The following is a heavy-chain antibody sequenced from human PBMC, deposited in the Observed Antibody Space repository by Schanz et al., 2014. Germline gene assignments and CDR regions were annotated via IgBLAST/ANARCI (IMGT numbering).Heavy chain of an antibody. J-gene: IGHJ4*02. D-gene: IGHD3-3*01. V-gene: IGHV1-18*01. Sequence: QDQLLQSGAAVKKPGSSVRVSCKASGGTLDTYKIAWVRQVPGQGLEWMGWISAYNGNTKYPQKLQGRVTMTTDTSTSTVYMELRSLRSDDTAVYYCARDRRFFDRDDLYYFDSWGQGTLVTVSS. CDR1: GGTLDTYK. CDR3: ARDRRFFDRDDLYYFDS. CDR2: ISAYNGNT.